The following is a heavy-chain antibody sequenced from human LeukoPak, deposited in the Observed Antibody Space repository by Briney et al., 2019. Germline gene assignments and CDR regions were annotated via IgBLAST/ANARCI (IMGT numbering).Heavy chain of an antibody. CDR2: ISNSGGST. J-gene: IGHJ5*02. Sequence: PGGSLRLSCTASGFTFGDYAMSWVRQAPGKGLEWVSAISNSGGSTYYADSVKGRFAISRDDSKNTLWLRMSSLRADDTAVYYCTRQDPSSSGWYPWGQGTLVTVSS. CDR1: GFTFGDYA. V-gene: IGHV3-23*01. D-gene: IGHD6-13*01. CDR3: TRQDPSSSGWYP.